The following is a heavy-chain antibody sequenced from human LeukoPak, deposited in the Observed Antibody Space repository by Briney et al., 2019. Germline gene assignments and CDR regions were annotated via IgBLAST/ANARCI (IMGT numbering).Heavy chain of an antibody. D-gene: IGHD2-2*01. V-gene: IGHV1-69*05. CDR2: IIPIFGTA. Sequence: SVKVSCKASGGTFSSYAISWVRQAPGQGLEWMGGIIPIFGTANYAQKFQGRVTITTDESTSTAYMELSSLRSEDTAVYYCASDRGAAARPYYYYYYMDVWGKGTTVTVSS. CDR3: ASDRGAAARPYYYYYYMDV. CDR1: GGTFSSYA. J-gene: IGHJ6*03.